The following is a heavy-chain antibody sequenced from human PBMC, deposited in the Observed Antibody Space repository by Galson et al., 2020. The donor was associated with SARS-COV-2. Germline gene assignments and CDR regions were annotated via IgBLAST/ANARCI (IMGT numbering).Heavy chain of an antibody. CDR2: IYYSGST. J-gene: IGHJ4*02. CDR1: GGSVSSGSYY. Sequence: SETLSLTCTVSGGSVSSGSYYWSWIRQPPGKGLEWIGYIYYSGSTNYNPSLKSRVTISVDTSKNQFSLKLSSVTAADTAVYYCARTYYYDSSGYYVSRYYFDYWGQGTLVTVSS. V-gene: IGHV4-61*01. CDR3: ARTYYYDSSGYYVSRYYFDY. D-gene: IGHD3-22*01.